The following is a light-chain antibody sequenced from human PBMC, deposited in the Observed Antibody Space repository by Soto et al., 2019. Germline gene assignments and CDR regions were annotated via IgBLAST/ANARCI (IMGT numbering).Light chain of an antibody. CDR2: GVS. Sequence: EIVLTQSPGTLSLSPGERATLSCRASQSVSSSYLAWYQQKPGQAPRLLIYGVSTRATGTPDRFSGSGSGTDFTLTISRLEPEDFAVYYCQHYGSSPLTFGGGTKVEI. V-gene: IGKV3-20*01. J-gene: IGKJ4*01. CDR1: QSVSSSY. CDR3: QHYGSSPLT.